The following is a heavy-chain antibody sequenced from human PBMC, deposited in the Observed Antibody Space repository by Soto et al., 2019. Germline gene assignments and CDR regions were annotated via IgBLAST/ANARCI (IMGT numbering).Heavy chain of an antibody. CDR1: GFTVSSNY. Sequence: TGGSLRLSCAASGFTVSSNYMSWVRQAPWKGLEWVSVIYSGGSTYYADSVKGRFTISRDNSKNTLYLQMNSLRAEDTAVYYCARDRKYYDSSGYYPVDWGQGTLVTVSS. V-gene: IGHV3-66*01. CDR3: ARDRKYYDSSGYYPVD. J-gene: IGHJ4*02. D-gene: IGHD3-22*01. CDR2: IYSGGST.